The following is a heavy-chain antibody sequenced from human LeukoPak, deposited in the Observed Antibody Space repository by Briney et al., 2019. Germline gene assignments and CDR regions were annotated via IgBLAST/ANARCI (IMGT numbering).Heavy chain of an antibody. J-gene: IGHJ4*02. CDR1: GESFSAYY. CDR3: AREWWYSSSSFTRGDC. CDR2: ITHSGGT. Sequence: SETLSLTCVVSGESFSAYYWTWIRQPPGKGPEWIGEITHSGGTIYNPSLKSRLSISRDTPKNRFSLKLSSVTAADTAVYYCAREWWYSSSSFTRGDCWGQGTLVTVSS. D-gene: IGHD6-13*01. V-gene: IGHV4-34*01.